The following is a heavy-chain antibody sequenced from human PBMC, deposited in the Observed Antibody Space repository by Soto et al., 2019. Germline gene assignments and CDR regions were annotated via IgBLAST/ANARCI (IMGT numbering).Heavy chain of an antibody. CDR1: GDVFTGYY. Sequence: QVHLVQSGAEVKKPGASVKVSCKASGDVFTGYYIHWVRQAPGQGLEWMGWIKPKSGGANIAQKFKGWVTLTRDTSISTTSMEVNRLTSNDTAVYYCVRDYYDGIAAYGFEFWGQGTPVTVAS. J-gene: IGHJ3*01. V-gene: IGHV1-2*04. D-gene: IGHD3-16*01. CDR2: IKPKSGGA. CDR3: VRDYYDGIAAYGFEF.